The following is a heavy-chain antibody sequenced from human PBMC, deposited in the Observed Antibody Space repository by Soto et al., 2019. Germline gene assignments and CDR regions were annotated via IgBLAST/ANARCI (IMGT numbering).Heavy chain of an antibody. Sequence: QVQLVESGGGVVQPGRSLRLSCAASGFTFSSYGMHWVRQAPGKGLEWVAVISYDGSNKYYADSVKGRFTISRDNSKNTLYLQMNNLRAEDTAVYYCAKDVDTAMVTESWGQGTLVTVSS. CDR2: ISYDGSNK. CDR1: GFTFSSYG. V-gene: IGHV3-30*18. D-gene: IGHD5-18*01. J-gene: IGHJ4*02. CDR3: AKDVDTAMVTES.